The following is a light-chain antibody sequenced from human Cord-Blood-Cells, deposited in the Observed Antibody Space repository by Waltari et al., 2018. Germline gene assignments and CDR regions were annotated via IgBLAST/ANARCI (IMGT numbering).Light chain of an antibody. CDR2: DAS. V-gene: IGLV2-14*01. CDR3: SSYTSSSTPYV. Sequence: QSALTQPASVSGSPGQSITISCTGTSSDVGGYNYVSWYQQHPGKAPKLMIYDASKRPSGVSNRFSGSKSGNTASLTISGLKAEDEADYYCSSYTSSSTPYVFGTGTKVTVL. J-gene: IGLJ1*01. CDR1: SSDVGGYNY.